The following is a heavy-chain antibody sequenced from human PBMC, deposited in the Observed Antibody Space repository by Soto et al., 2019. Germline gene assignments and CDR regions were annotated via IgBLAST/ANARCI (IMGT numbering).Heavy chain of an antibody. V-gene: IGHV4-39*01. CDR3: ARSAIATHWFFDL. D-gene: IGHD5-18*01. CDR1: GGPISSSSYY. Sequence: SETLSLTCTVSGGPISSSSYYWGWIRQAPGKGLEWLAAIYYTGYTYHNPSLKSHVTISVDTSKNQFSLKLTSVTAADTALYYCARSAIATHWFFDLWGRGTLVTVSS. CDR2: IYYTGYT. J-gene: IGHJ2*01.